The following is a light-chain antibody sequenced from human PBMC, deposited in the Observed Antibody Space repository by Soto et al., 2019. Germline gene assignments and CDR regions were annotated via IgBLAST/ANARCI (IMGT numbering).Light chain of an antibody. CDR2: GNN. J-gene: IGLJ1*01. V-gene: IGLV1-40*01. CDR3: QSYDTSRTGYV. CDR1: SSNIGARNV. Sequence: QSVLTQPPSVSGAPGQRVTISCTGSSSNIGARNVVHWYQQLPGTAPKLLIYGNNNRPSGVPDRFSGSTSGTSASLAITGLQAEDEADYYCQSYDTSRTGYVFGPGTKVTVL.